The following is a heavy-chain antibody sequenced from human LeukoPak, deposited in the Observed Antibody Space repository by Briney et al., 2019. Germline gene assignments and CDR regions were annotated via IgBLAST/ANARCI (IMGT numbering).Heavy chain of an antibody. Sequence: SETLSLTCTVSGASISSYYWTWIRQPPGKGLEWIGYIHYRGDTKCNPSLKSRVTISVDTSKNQVSLQLNSVTAADTAVYYCAGYCGGGSCADSWGQGTLVTVSS. CDR3: AGYCGGGSCADS. CDR2: IHYRGDT. J-gene: IGHJ4*02. V-gene: IGHV4-59*08. D-gene: IGHD2-15*01. CDR1: GASISSYY.